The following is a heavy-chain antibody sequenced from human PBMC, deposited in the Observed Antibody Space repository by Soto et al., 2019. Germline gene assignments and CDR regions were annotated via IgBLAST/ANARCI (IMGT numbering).Heavy chain of an antibody. CDR2: MNPNSGNT. CDR3: ARGRITMVRGRSDAFDI. V-gene: IGHV1-8*01. CDR1: GYTFTSYD. Sequence: ASVKVSCKASGYTFTSYDINWVRQATGQGLEWMGWMNPNSGNTGYAQKFQGRVTMTRNTSISTAYMELSSLRSEDTAVYYCARGRITMVRGRSDAFDIWGQGTMVTVSS. D-gene: IGHD3-10*01. J-gene: IGHJ3*02.